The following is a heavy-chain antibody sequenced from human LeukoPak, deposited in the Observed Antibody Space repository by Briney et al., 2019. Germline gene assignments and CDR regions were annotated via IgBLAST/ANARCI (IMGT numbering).Heavy chain of an antibody. CDR2: ISSSSSYI. V-gene: IGHV3-21*01. J-gene: IGHJ4*02. CDR3: ARVSYYYGSGSYRPTAVYYFDY. Sequence: GGSLRLSCAASGFTFSRHSMNWVRQAPGKGLEWVSSISSSSSYIYYADSVKGRFTISRDNAKNTLYLQMNSLRAEDTAVYYCARVSYYYGSGSYRPTAVYYFDYWGQGTLVTVSS. CDR1: GFTFSRHS. D-gene: IGHD3-10*01.